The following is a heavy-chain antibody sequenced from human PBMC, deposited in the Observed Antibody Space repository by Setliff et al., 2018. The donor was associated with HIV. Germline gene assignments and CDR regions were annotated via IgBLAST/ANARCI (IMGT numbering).Heavy chain of an antibody. CDR2: IYTGGAT. CDR3: ARSNLRRYGDPDWYFDL. D-gene: IGHD4-17*01. J-gene: IGHJ2*01. Sequence: GGSLRLSCAASGFTFDDYGMSWVRQAPGKGLEWVSVIYTGGATFYADSVKARFTISRDNSRNTLYLQMNSLRAEDTAVYYCARSNLRRYGDPDWYFDLWGRGTLVTVSS. CDR1: GFTFDDYG. V-gene: IGHV3-66*02.